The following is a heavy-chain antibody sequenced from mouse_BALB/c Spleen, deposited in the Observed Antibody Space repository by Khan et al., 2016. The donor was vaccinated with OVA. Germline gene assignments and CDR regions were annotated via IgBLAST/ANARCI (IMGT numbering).Heavy chain of an antibody. D-gene: IGHD1-1*01. CDR3: ARWVYYGSNYSSWFAY. J-gene: IGHJ3*01. CDR2: INTYTGEP. V-gene: IGHV9-1*02. Sequence: QIQLVQSGPELKKPGETVKISCKASGYTFTNYGMNWVKQAPGKGLKWMGWINTYTGEPTYADDFKGRFAFSLETSASTAYLQINNLKNEDMATYFCARWVYYGSNYSSWFAYWGQGTLVTVSA. CDR1: GYTFTNYG.